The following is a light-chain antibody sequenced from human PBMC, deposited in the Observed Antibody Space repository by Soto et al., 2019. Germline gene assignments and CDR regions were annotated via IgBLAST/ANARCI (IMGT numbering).Light chain of an antibody. CDR3: LSYADTAYV. V-gene: IGLV2-8*01. J-gene: IGLJ1*01. CDR2: EVS. CDR1: SSDVGGYNY. Sequence: QSVLTQPHSASGSPGQSVTISCAGTSSDVGGYNYVYWYQQYPGKVPKLMIYEVSERPSGVPDRFSGSKSGNTAFLTVSGLQAEEEADYYCLSYADTAYVFGTGTKLTV.